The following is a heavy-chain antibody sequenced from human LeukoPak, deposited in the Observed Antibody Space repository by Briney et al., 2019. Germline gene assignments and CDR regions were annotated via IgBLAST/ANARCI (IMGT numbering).Heavy chain of an antibody. V-gene: IGHV3-53*01. Sequence: GGSLRLSCAASGFTVSSNYMSWVRQAPGKGLEWVSAIYSGGSTYYADSVKGRFTISRDNSKNTLYLQMNSLRAEDTAVYYCAKDPLGYYDSSGYYGYWGQGTLVTVSS. CDR2: IYSGGST. CDR1: GFTVSSNY. CDR3: AKDPLGYYDSSGYYGY. D-gene: IGHD3-22*01. J-gene: IGHJ4*02.